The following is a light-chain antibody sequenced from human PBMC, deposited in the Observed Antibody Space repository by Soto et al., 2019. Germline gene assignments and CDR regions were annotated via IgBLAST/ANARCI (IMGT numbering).Light chain of an antibody. CDR1: QSISSN. CDR2: AAS. J-gene: IGKJ1*01. V-gene: IGKV1-39*01. Sequence: IQMTQSPSSLSASVGDRVTITCRASQSISSNLNWYQQKPGKAPKVLIYAASRLQSGVPSRFSGSGSGTDFTLTISSLQPDDLATYYCQQSYSAPTFGQGTKVEIK. CDR3: QQSYSAPT.